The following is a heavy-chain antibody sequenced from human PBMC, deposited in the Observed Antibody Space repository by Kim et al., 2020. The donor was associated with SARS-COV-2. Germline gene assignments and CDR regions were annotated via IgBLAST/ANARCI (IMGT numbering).Heavy chain of an antibody. J-gene: IGHJ6*01. CDR1: GFTFNDYW. Sequence: GGSLRLSCSASGFTFNDYWMSWVRQAPGKGLDWLANIKSDGSDKYYVDSVKGRFAISRDNAKNSLYLQMDSLRADDTAVYFCVKKSTLIIMYAFYYCVD. CDR3: VKKSTLIIMYAFYYCVD. CDR2: IKSDGSDK. V-gene: IGHV3-7*03. D-gene: IGHD2-8*01.